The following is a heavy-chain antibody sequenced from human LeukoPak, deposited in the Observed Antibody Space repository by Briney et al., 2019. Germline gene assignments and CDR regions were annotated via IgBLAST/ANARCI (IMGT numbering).Heavy chain of an antibody. D-gene: IGHD6-19*01. CDR3: AIGSDGWFAFVY. V-gene: IGHV3-66*01. Sequence: PGGSLRLSCAASAFTVSSKYMRWVRQAPGKGVEWVSIIYTTGGKYYADSVKGRFTNSREKYKKKQDLQRNSMRGEDTAVYYFAIGSDGWFAFVYWVQGPLVTVSS. J-gene: IGHJ4*02. CDR1: AFTVSSKY. CDR2: IYTTGGK.